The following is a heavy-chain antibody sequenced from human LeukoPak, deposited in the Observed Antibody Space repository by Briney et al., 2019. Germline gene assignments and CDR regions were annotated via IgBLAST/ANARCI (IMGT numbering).Heavy chain of an antibody. CDR3: AKLSRGMIEVVAANDNYFDS. CDR2: ISGSGYGT. V-gene: IGHV3-23*01. D-gene: IGHD2-15*01. CDR1: GFTFDDYG. J-gene: IGHJ5*01. Sequence: GGSLRLSCAASGFTFDDYGMGWVRQAPGKGLEWVSTISGSGYGTYYADSVKGRFTISRDNPNNTVSLQMKSLGVEDTAVYFCAKLSRGMIEVVAANDNYFDSWGQGTLVTVSS.